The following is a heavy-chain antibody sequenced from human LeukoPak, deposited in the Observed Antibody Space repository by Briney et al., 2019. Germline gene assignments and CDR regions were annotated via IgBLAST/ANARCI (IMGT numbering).Heavy chain of an antibody. CDR3: ARADVTMVRGVETNFDY. Sequence: GASVKVSCKASGGTFSSYAISWVRQAPGQGLEWMGIINPSGGSTSYAQKFQGRVTMTRDTSTSTVYMELSSLRSEDTAVYYCARADVTMVRGVETNFDYWGQGTLVTVSS. J-gene: IGHJ4*02. CDR2: INPSGGST. V-gene: IGHV1-46*01. D-gene: IGHD3-10*01. CDR1: GGTFSSYA.